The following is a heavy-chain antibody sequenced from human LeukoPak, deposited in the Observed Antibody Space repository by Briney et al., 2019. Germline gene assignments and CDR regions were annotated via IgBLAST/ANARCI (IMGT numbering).Heavy chain of an antibody. V-gene: IGHV4-39*01. CDR1: GGSISSSSYY. CDR3: ASGYGGNPSPLDY. Sequence: SETLSLTCTVSGGSISSSSYYWGWIRQPPWKGLEWIGGIYYSGSTYYNPSLKSRVTISVDTSKNQFSLKLSSVTAADTAVYYCASGYGGNPSPLDYWGQGTLVTVSS. D-gene: IGHD4-23*01. J-gene: IGHJ4*02. CDR2: IYYSGST.